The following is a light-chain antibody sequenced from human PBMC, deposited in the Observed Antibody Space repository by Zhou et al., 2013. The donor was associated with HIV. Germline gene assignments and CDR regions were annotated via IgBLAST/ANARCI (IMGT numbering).Light chain of an antibody. CDR1: QTVGSF. V-gene: IGKV3-11*01. J-gene: IGKJ3*01. CDR2: AVS. Sequence: EIVLTQSPATLSLSPGESATLSCRASQTVGSFLAWYQLKPGQTPRLLIYAVSNRATGIPDRFSGGGSGTDFTLTISSLEPEDFAVYYCQQRSNWPPFTFGPGTKVDIK. CDR3: QQRSNWPPFT.